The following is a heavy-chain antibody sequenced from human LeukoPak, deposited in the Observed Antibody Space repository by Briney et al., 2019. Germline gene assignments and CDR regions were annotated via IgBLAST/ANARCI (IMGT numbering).Heavy chain of an antibody. D-gene: IGHD3-22*01. J-gene: IGHJ4*02. V-gene: IGHV3-21*01. CDR3: ARDRNYDGSVYYEDDYFDY. CDR2: ISSSSSYI. Sequence: GGSLRLSCAASGFTFSSYGMSWVRQAPGKGLEWVSSISSSSSYIHYADSVKGRFSISRDNAKNSLYLQMNSLRAEDTAVYYCARDRNYDGSVYYEDDYFDYWGQGTLVTVSS. CDR1: GFTFSSYG.